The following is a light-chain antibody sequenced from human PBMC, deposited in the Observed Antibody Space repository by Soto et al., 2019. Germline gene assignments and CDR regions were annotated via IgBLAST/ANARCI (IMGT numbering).Light chain of an antibody. CDR1: QSVSSN. Sequence: EIVMTQSPATLSVSPGERATPSCRASQSVSSNLAWYQQQPGQAPRLLIYGASTRATGIPARFSGSGSGTEFTLTISSLQSEDFAVYYCQQYNNWPLTFGQGTKVDIK. CDR3: QQYNNWPLT. CDR2: GAS. V-gene: IGKV3-15*01. J-gene: IGKJ1*01.